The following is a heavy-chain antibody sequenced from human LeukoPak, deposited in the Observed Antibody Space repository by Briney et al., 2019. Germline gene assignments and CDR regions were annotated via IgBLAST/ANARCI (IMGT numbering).Heavy chain of an antibody. CDR3: AKDYGWLVLNAFDI. D-gene: IGHD6-19*01. V-gene: IGHV3-23*01. J-gene: IGHJ3*02. CDR1: GFTFSSSA. CDR2: ISGSGGST. Sequence: PGGSLRLSCAASGFTFSSSAMSWVRQAPGKGLEWVSAISGSGGSTYYADSVKGQFTNSRDNSKNTLYLQMNSLRAEDTAVYYCAKDYGWLVLNAFDIWGQGTMVTVSS.